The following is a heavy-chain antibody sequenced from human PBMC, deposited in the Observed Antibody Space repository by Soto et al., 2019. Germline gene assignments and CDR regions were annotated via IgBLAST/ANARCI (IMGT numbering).Heavy chain of an antibody. CDR3: ARDPLLRFLEWTYAFDI. J-gene: IGHJ3*02. CDR2: ISGSGGST. CDR1: GFTFSSYA. D-gene: IGHD3-3*01. V-gene: IGHV3-23*01. Sequence: GGSLRLSCAASGFTFSSYAMSWVRQAPGKGLEWVSAISGSGGSTYYADSVKGRFTISRDNSKNTLYLQMNSLRAEDTAVYFCARDPLLRFLEWTYAFDIWGQGTMVTVSS.